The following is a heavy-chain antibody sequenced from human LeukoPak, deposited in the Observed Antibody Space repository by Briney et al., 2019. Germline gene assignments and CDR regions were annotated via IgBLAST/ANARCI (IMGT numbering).Heavy chain of an antibody. Sequence: GRSLRLSCAASGFTFGTYAMHWVRQAPGKGLEWVAVMWSDGDNRYYADSVKGRFTISRDNSKNTLYLEMNSLRAEDTAVYYCVRDRCSGGSCRLFDYWGQEPWSPSPQ. CDR2: MWSDGDNR. J-gene: IGHJ4*01. CDR1: GFTFGTYA. CDR3: VRDRCSGGSCRLFDY. D-gene: IGHD2-15*01. V-gene: IGHV3-33*01.